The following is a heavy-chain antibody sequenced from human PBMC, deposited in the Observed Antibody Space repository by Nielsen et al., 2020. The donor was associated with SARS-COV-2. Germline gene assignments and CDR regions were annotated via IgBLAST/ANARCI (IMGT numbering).Heavy chain of an antibody. D-gene: IGHD3-22*01. Sequence: GESLKISCAASGFTFSNAWMSWVRQAPGKGLEWVGRIKSKTDGGTTDYAAPVKGRFTISRDDSKNTLYLQMNSLKTEDTAVYYCTTDRAFITMNKWGQGTLVTVSS. CDR1: GFTFSNAW. CDR3: TTDRAFITMNK. V-gene: IGHV3-15*01. CDR2: IKSKTDGGTT. J-gene: IGHJ4*02.